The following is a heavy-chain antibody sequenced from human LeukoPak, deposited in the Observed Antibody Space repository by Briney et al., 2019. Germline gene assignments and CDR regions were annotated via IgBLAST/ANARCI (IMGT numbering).Heavy chain of an antibody. CDR2: ISNRAGST. D-gene: IGHD2-21*02. V-gene: IGHV3-23*01. Sequence: GGSLTLSCAASGLSFSNFAMSWVRQAPGKGLEWVSTISNRAGSTYYADSVKGRFTISRDNSKNTLYLLMNSLRAEDTAVYHCAKALLYCGVDCSVNVGDYWGQGTLVTVSS. CDR3: AKALLYCGVDCSVNVGDY. J-gene: IGHJ4*02. CDR1: GLSFSNFA.